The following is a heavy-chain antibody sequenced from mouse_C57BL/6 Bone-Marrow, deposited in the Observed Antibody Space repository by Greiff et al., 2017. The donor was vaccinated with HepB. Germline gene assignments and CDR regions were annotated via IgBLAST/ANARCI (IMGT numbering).Heavy chain of an antibody. Sequence: QVQLQQPGAELVKPGASVKLSCKASGYTFTSYWMQWVKQRPGQGLEWIGEIDPSDSYTNYNQKFKGKATLTVDTSSSTAYMQLSSLTSEDSAVYYCAGGNHPARCDYWGQGTSVTVSS. CDR3: AGGNHPARCDY. J-gene: IGHJ4*01. D-gene: IGHD2-1*01. CDR2: IDPSDSYT. CDR1: GYTFTSYW. V-gene: IGHV1-50*01.